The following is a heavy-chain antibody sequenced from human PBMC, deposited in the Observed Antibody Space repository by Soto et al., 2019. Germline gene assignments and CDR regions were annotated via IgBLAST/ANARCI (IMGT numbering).Heavy chain of an antibody. Sequence: SETLSLTCSVSGGSIISYYWSWVRQAPGKGLERIGYFSNSGSTNYNPSLKNRVSISADTSKNQFSLELTSVTAADTAMYFCTRPPHKDPKFSYHGMDVWGKGTTVTVS. J-gene: IGHJ6*04. V-gene: IGHV4-59*01. CDR3: TRPPHKDPKFSYHGMDV. CDR1: GGSIISYY. CDR2: FSNSGST.